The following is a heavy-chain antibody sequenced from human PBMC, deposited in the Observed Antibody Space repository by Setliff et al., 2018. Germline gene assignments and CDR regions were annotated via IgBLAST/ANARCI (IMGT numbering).Heavy chain of an antibody. CDR1: GGTFSSYA. J-gene: IGHJ6*03. Sequence: ASVKVSCKASGGTFSSYAISWVRQAPGQGLEWMGRIIPIFGTANYAQKFQGRVTITADKSTSTAYMELSSLRSEDTAVYYCARVRLVTTTNYYYYYYYMDVWGKGTTVTVS. CDR2: IIPIFGTA. CDR3: ARVRLVTTTNYYYYYYYMDV. D-gene: IGHD5-12*01. V-gene: IGHV1-69*06.